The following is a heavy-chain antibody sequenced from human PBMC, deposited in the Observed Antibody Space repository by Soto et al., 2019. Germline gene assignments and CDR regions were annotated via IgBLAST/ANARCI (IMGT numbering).Heavy chain of an antibody. J-gene: IGHJ6*02. CDR3: TRDHQYDFWSAIRYGGDYYYYYGMDV. D-gene: IGHD3-3*01. V-gene: IGHV3-49*04. CDR1: GFTFSNAW. CDR2: IRSKAYGGTT. Sequence: PGGSLRLSCAASGFTFSNAWMSWVRQAPGKGLEWVGFIRSKAYGGTTEYAASVKGRFTISRDDSKSIAYLQMNSLKTEDTAVYYCTRDHQYDFWSAIRYGGDYYYYYGMDVWGQGTTVTVSS.